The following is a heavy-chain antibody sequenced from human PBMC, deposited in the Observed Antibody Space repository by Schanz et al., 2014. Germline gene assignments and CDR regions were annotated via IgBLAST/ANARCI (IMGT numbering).Heavy chain of an antibody. CDR3: ARQGIGYQHGRYYYYMDV. J-gene: IGHJ6*03. V-gene: IGHV4-59*01. D-gene: IGHD2-2*01. CDR2: IYYSGDT. CDR1: GGSISSYY. Sequence: QVQLQQWGPGLVKPSETLSLTCTVSGGSISSYYWSWIRQPPGKGLEWIGYIYYSGDTNYNPSLKSRVTISVDTSKNQFSLNLISVTAADTAVYYCARQGIGYQHGRYYYYMDVWGRGTTVTVSS.